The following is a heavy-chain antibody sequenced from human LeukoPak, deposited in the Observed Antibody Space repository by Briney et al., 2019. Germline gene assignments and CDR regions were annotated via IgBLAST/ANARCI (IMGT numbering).Heavy chain of an antibody. J-gene: IGHJ6*03. V-gene: IGHV4-31*03. D-gene: IGHD3-3*01. CDR1: GGSISSGGYY. Sequence: SQTLSLTCTVSGGSISSGGYYWSWIRQHPGKGLEWIGYIYYSGSTYYNPSLKSRVTISVDTSKNQFSLKLSSVTAADTAVYYCASGTERITIFGVEVTAMGVWGKGTTVTVSS. CDR3: ASGTERITIFGVEVTAMGV. CDR2: IYYSGST.